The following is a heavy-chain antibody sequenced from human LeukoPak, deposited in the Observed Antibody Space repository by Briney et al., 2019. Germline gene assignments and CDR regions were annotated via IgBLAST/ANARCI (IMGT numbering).Heavy chain of an antibody. Sequence: GGSLRLSCAASGLNFRTSWMSWVRQSPGKGLEFLANIRYDGTVKNYMDSVKGRFTISRDNPKNSLYLQIDSLRADDTAVYYCARDPDSSSFDYWGQGVLVTVSS. V-gene: IGHV3-7*01. J-gene: IGHJ4*02. D-gene: IGHD6-13*01. CDR2: IRYDGTVK. CDR1: GLNFRTSW. CDR3: ARDPDSSSFDY.